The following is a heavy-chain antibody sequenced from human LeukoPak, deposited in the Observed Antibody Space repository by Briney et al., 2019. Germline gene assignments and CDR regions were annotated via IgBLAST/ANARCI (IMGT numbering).Heavy chain of an antibody. CDR1: GYTFSSYG. CDR2: ISYDGSNK. D-gene: IGHD6-25*01. Sequence: GRSLRLSCAASGYTFSSYGMHRVRQAPGKGLEWVAVISYDGSNKYYADSVKGRFTISRDNSKNTLYLQMNSLRAEDTAVYYCAKGGYTVYYFDYWGQGTLVTVSS. J-gene: IGHJ4*02. CDR3: AKGGYTVYYFDY. V-gene: IGHV3-30*18.